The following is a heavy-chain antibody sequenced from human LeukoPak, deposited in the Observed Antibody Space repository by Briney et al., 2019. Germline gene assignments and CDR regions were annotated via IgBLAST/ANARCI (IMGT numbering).Heavy chain of an antibody. D-gene: IGHD3-9*01. CDR2: ISYDGSNK. CDR3: AKDPFYDILTGYYRDHFDY. V-gene: IGHV3-30*18. J-gene: IGHJ4*02. CDR1: GFTFSSYG. Sequence: GGSLRLSCAASGFTFSSYGMRWVRQAPGKGLEWVAVISYDGSNKYYADSVKGRFTISRDNSKNTLYLQMNSLRAEDTAVYYCAKDPFYDILTGYYRDHFDYWGQGTLVTVSS.